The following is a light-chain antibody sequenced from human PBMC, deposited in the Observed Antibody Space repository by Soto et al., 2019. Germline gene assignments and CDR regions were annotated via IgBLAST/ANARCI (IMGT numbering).Light chain of an antibody. CDR2: DAS. Sequence: EIVLTQSPGTLSLSPGERATLSCRASQSVSSSYLAWYQQRPGQAPRLLIYDASSWATGIPDRFSGSGSGTDFTLTISRLEPEDFAVYYCQQYGSSPSTFGQGTKVEIK. CDR3: QQYGSSPST. J-gene: IGKJ1*01. CDR1: QSVSSSY. V-gene: IGKV3-20*01.